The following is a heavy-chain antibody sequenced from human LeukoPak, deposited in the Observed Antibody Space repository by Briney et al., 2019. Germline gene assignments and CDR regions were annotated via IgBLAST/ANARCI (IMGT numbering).Heavy chain of an antibody. CDR2: INHSGST. CDR3: AGDRTTVTNFDY. V-gene: IGHV4-34*01. CDR1: GGSFSGYY. J-gene: IGHJ4*02. D-gene: IGHD4-17*01. Sequence: SETLSLTCAVYGGSFSGYYWSWIRQPPGKGLEWIGEINHSGSTNYNPSLKSRVTISVDTSKNQFSLKLSSVTAADTAVYYCAGDRTTVTNFDYWGQGTLVTVSS.